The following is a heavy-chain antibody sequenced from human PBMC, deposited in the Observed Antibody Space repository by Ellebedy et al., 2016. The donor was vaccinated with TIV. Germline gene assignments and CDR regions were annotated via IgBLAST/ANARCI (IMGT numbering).Heavy chain of an antibody. D-gene: IGHD5-18*01. Sequence: LSLTXXASGFTFSSYAMSWVRQAPGKGLEWVSAISGSGGSTYYADSVKGRFTISRDNSKNTLYLQMNSLRAEDTAVYYCAKDTAMVTPHPMFDYWGQGTLVTVSS. J-gene: IGHJ4*02. CDR1: GFTFSSYA. CDR3: AKDTAMVTPHPMFDY. V-gene: IGHV3-23*01. CDR2: ISGSGGST.